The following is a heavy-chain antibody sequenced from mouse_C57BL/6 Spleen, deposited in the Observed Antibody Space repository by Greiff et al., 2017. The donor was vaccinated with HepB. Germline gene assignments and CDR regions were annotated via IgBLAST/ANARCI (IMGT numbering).Heavy chain of an antibody. D-gene: IGHD3-2*02. V-gene: IGHV1-26*01. J-gene: IGHJ1*03. CDR2: INPNNGGT. CDR1: GYTFTDYY. CDR3: ARRLGYFDV. Sequence: EVQLQQSGPELVKPGASVKISCKASGYTFTDYYMNWVKQSHGKSLEWIGDINPNNGGTSYNQKFKGKATLTVDKSSSTAYMALRSLTSEDSAVYYCARRLGYFDVWGTGTTVTVSS.